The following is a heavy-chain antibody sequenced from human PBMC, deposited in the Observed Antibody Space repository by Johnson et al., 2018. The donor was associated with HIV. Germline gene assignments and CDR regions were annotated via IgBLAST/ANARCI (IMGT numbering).Heavy chain of an antibody. Sequence: VQLVESGGGLVQPGGSLRLSCAASGFTFSSYAMSWVRQVPGKGLEGVSAISGSGGSTYDADYVRGRFTIYRDNSKNPLYLQINSLRAEESAVYYCAKDYYYDSSGYFLTCAFDIWGQGTMVTVSS. CDR1: GFTFSSYA. V-gene: IGHV3-23*04. CDR2: ISGSGGST. CDR3: AKDYYYDSSGYFLTCAFDI. J-gene: IGHJ3*02. D-gene: IGHD3-22*01.